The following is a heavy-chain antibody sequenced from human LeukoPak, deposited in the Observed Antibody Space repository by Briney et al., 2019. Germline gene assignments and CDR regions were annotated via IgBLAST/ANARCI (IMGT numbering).Heavy chain of an antibody. D-gene: IGHD3-22*01. Sequence: PSETLSLTCTVSGGSISSSSYYWGWIRQPPGKGLEWIGSIYYSGSTYYNPSLKSRVTISVDTSKNQFSLKLSSVTAADTAVYYCARATMIVVAADYWGQGTLVTVSS. CDR3: ARATMIVVAADY. J-gene: IGHJ4*02. V-gene: IGHV4-39*07. CDR1: GGSISSSSYY. CDR2: IYYSGST.